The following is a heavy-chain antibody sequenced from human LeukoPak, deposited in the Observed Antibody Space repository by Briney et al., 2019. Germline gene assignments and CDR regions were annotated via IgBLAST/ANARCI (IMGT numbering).Heavy chain of an antibody. CDR2: IFNSGEST. D-gene: IGHD3-3*01. CDR1: GFTFSNYA. J-gene: IGHJ4*02. V-gene: IGHV3-23*01. Sequence: QAGGSLRLSCAASGFTFSNYAMNWVRQAPGKGLEWVSCIFNSGESTYYADSVKGRFTIPRDNSKNTLYLQMDSLRVDDTAVYYCAQDLFRYDFWSGSGPNFDYWGQGTLVTVSS. CDR3: AQDLFRYDFWSGSGPNFDY.